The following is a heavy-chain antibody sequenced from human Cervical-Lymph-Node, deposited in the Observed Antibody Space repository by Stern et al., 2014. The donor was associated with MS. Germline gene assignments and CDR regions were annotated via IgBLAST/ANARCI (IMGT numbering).Heavy chain of an antibody. J-gene: IGHJ4*02. V-gene: IGHV3-72*01. CDR2: SRNKPNSYTT. CDR3: ARGFHSFDS. CDR1: GFTFSDHY. Sequence: EVQLVESGGGLVRPGGSLRLSCAVSGFTFSDHYMDWVRQAPGQGLEWVGRSRNKPNSYTTEYAASVKGRFTVSRDDSKNLLYLQMNSLKTDDTAVYYCARGFHSFDSWGQGTLVTVSS.